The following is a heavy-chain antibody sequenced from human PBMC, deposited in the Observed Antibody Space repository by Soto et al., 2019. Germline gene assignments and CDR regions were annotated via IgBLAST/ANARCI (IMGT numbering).Heavy chain of an antibody. V-gene: IGHV3-33*01. D-gene: IGHD3-3*02. CDR3: ARDRTIFGVVIPDY. Sequence: GGSLRLSCAASGFTFSSYGMHWVRQAPGKGLEWVAVIWYDGSNKYYADSVKGRFTISRDNSKNTLYLQMNSLRAEDKAVYYCARDRTIFGVVIPDYWGKGTLVTVSS. CDR2: IWYDGSNK. J-gene: IGHJ4*02. CDR1: GFTFSSYG.